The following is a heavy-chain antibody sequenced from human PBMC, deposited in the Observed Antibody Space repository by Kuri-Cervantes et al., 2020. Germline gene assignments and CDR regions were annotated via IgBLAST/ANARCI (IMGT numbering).Heavy chain of an antibody. D-gene: IGHD2-21*02. CDR1: GFTFDDYA. CDR3: AKGEVVTAIPMFFDY. CDR2: INNHGSSS. Sequence: GGSLRLSCAASGFTFDDYAMHWVRQAPGKGLEWVSRINNHGSSSSQADSVLGRFTISRDNAKNTLYLQMDSLRAEDTAVYYCAKGEVVTAIPMFFDYWGQGTLVTVSS. V-gene: IGHV3-20*04. J-gene: IGHJ4*02.